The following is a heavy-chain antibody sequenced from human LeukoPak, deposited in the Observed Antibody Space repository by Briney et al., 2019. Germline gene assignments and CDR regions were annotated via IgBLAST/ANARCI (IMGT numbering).Heavy chain of an antibody. CDR3: AKDGSAWSKDY. CDR2: IIGRGYKT. D-gene: IGHD6-19*01. J-gene: IGHJ4*02. V-gene: IGHV3-23*01. Sequence: PGGSLRLSCAASGFTFSSHDMTWVRQAPGKGLEWVSAIIGRGYKTFYADSVKGRFTISRDNSRNMLYLQLNSLRVEDSALYHCAKDGSAWSKDYWGQGTLVTVSS. CDR1: GFTFSSHD.